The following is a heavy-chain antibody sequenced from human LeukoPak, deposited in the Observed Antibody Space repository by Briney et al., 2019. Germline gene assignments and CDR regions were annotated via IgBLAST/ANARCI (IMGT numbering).Heavy chain of an antibody. CDR2: IYYSGST. Sequence: SETLSLTCTVSGGSISSSSYSWGWIRQPPGKGLEWIGSIYYSGSTYYNPSLKSRVTISVDTSKNQFSLKLSSVTAADTAVYYCARTVEMATITSYYFDYWGQGTLVTVSS. J-gene: IGHJ4*02. V-gene: IGHV4-39*07. CDR1: GGSISSSSYS. D-gene: IGHD5-24*01. CDR3: ARTVEMATITSYYFDY.